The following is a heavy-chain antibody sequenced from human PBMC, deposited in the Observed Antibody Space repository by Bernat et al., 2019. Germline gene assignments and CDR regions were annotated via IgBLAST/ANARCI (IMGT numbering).Heavy chain of an antibody. CDR1: GFTFSSAW. D-gene: IGHD3-10*01. V-gene: IGHV3-21*05. CDR2: ISSSSSYT. J-gene: IGHJ3*02. Sequence: EVQLVEAGGGLVKTGGSLRLSCAASGFTFSSAWMNWVRQAPGKGLEWVSYISSSSSYTNYADSVKGRFTISRDNAKNSLYLQMNSLRAEDTAVYYCARVGGAFRELLSDAFDIWGQGTMVTVSS. CDR3: ARVGGAFRELLSDAFDI.